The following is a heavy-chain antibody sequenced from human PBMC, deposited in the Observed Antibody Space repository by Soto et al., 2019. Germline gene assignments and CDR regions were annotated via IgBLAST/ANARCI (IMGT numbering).Heavy chain of an antibody. D-gene: IGHD6-19*01. Sequence: QLQLQESGPGLVKPSETLSLTCTVSGGSISSSSYYWGWIRQPPGKGLEWIGRIYYSGSTYYNPSLKSRVTISVDTSKNQFSPKLSSVTAADTAVYYCASGRIAVANFDYWGQGTLVTVSS. CDR2: IYYSGST. J-gene: IGHJ4*02. CDR1: GGSISSSSYY. V-gene: IGHV4-39*01. CDR3: ASGRIAVANFDY.